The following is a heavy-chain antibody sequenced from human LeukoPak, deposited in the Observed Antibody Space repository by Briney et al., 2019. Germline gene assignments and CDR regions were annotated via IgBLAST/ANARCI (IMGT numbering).Heavy chain of an antibody. D-gene: IGHD2-21*01. V-gene: IGHV3-11*01. CDR1: GFTFSDYY. Sequence: NPGGSLTLSCAASGFTFSDYYMTWIRQAPGKGLEWVSHISRSSGTIYYADSVQGRFTFSRANGKKSLYLQMSYLRAEDTGVYYCVREAKMTNILWGQGTLVTVSS. CDR3: VREAKMTNIL. CDR2: ISRSSGTI. J-gene: IGHJ4*02.